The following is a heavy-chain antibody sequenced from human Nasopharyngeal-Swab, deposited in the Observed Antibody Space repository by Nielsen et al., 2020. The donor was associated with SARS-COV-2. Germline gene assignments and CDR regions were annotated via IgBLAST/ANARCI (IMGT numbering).Heavy chain of an antibody. Sequence: WIRQPPGKGLEWVSYISSSGSTIYYADSVKGRFTISRDNAKNSLYLQMNSLRAEDTAVYYCARDVGTEAAVGPFYYYYYYMDVWGKGTTVTVSS. CDR3: ARDVGTEAAVGPFYYYYYYMDV. CDR2: ISSSGSTI. D-gene: IGHD6-13*01. V-gene: IGHV3-48*03. J-gene: IGHJ6*03.